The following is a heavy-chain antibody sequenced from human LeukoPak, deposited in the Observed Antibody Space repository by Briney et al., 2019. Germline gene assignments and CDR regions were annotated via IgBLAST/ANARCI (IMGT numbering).Heavy chain of an antibody. J-gene: IGHJ4*02. CDR3: ASDAPGLLGY. V-gene: IGHV4-38-2*02. D-gene: IGHD2-15*01. CDR2: IHYSGST. Sequence: PSETLSLTCTVSGYSISRGFYWGWIRQPPGEGREWIGNIHYSGSTYYKPSLKSRVTISVDTSKNQFSLKLSSVTAADTAIYYCASDAPGLLGYWGQGTLVTVSS. CDR1: GYSISRGFY.